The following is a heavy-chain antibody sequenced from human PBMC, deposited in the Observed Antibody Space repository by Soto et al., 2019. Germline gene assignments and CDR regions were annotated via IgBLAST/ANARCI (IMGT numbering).Heavy chain of an antibody. J-gene: IGHJ6*02. CDR2: IYYSGST. V-gene: IGHV4-34*01. CDR1: GGSFSGYY. D-gene: IGHD5-12*01. CDR3: ASNSGYDTYYYYGMDV. Sequence: ASETLSLTCAVYGGSFSGYYWSWIRQPPGKGLEWIGYIYYSGSTNYNPSLKSRVTISVDTSKNQFSLKLSSVTAADTAVYYCASNSGYDTYYYYGMDVWGQGTTVTVSS.